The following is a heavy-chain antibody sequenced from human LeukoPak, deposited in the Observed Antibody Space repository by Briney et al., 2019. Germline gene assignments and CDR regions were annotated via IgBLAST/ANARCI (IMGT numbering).Heavy chain of an antibody. CDR2: IKQDGSEK. V-gene: IGHV3-7*01. Sequence: PGGSLRLSCAASGFTFSSYWMSWVRQAPGKGLEWVANIKQDGSEKYYVDSVKGRFTISRDNAKNSLYLQMNSLIIEDTAVYYCARNSDYYDYSPQSVWGQGTLVIVS. D-gene: IGHD3-22*01. CDR3: ARNSDYYDYSPQSV. J-gene: IGHJ4*02. CDR1: GFTFSSYW.